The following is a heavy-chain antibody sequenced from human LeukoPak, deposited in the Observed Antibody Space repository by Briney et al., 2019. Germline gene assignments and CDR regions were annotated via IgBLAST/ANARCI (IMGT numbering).Heavy chain of an antibody. CDR3: ARTGYSYGLYYYMDV. CDR1: GYTFTSYY. J-gene: IGHJ6*03. CDR2: INPNSGGT. D-gene: IGHD5-18*01. V-gene: IGHV1-2*02. Sequence: ASVKVSCKASGYTFTSYYMHWVRQAPGQGLEWMGWINPNSGGTNYAQKFQGRVTMTRDTSISTAYMELSRLRSDDTAVYYCARTGYSYGLYYYMDVWGKGTTVTVSS.